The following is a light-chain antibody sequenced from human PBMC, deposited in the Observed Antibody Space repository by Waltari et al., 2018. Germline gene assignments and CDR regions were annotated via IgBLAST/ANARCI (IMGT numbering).Light chain of an antibody. CDR2: DVF. CDR3: QQRRLWPRT. CDR1: QDISTD. Sequence: EIVLTQSPATLSLSPGDTGTLSCRASQDISTDLAWYQHRPGQAPRLLMYDVFNRATGIPPRFSGSGSGTDFTLTISGLEPEDLAVYFCQQRRLWPRTFGPGTKVEI. J-gene: IGKJ1*01. V-gene: IGKV3-11*01.